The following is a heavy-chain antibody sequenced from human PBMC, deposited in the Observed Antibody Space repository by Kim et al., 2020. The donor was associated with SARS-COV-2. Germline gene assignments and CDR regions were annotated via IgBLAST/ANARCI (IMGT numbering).Heavy chain of an antibody. CDR2: ISSSGSTI. CDR3: ARDKGHYYDSSGYTSNWFDP. Sequence: GGSLRLSCAASGFTFSSYEMNWVRQAPGKGLEWVSYISSSGSTIYYADSVKGRFTISRDNAKNSLYLQMNSLRAEDTAVYYCARDKGHYYDSSGYTSNWFDPWGQGTLVTVSS. D-gene: IGHD3-22*01. J-gene: IGHJ5*02. V-gene: IGHV3-48*03. CDR1: GFTFSSYE.